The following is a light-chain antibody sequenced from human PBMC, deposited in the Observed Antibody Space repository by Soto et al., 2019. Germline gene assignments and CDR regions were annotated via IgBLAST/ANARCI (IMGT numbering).Light chain of an antibody. CDR1: QSVSSND. Sequence: ENVLTQSPGTLSLSPGERGTLSCRASQSVSSNDLAWYQQNPGQAPRLLIYGASSRATGIPDRFSGSGSGTDFTLTISRLEPEDSAVYYCQRYDSPPWTFGQGTKVDIK. V-gene: IGKV3-20*01. CDR2: GAS. J-gene: IGKJ1*01. CDR3: QRYDSPPWT.